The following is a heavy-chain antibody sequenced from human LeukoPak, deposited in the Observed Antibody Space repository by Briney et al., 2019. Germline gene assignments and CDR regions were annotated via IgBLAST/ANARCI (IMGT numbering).Heavy chain of an antibody. CDR3: ARDGVYCSGGSCYLGGSWFDP. V-gene: IGHV1-2*02. Sequence: VASVKVSCKASGYTFTGYYMHWVRQAPGQGLEWMGWINPNSGGTNYAQKFQGRVTMTRDTSISTAYMELSRLRSDDTAVYYCARDGVYCSGGSCYLGGSWFDPWGQGTLVTVSS. J-gene: IGHJ5*02. CDR2: INPNSGGT. CDR1: GYTFTGYY. D-gene: IGHD2-15*01.